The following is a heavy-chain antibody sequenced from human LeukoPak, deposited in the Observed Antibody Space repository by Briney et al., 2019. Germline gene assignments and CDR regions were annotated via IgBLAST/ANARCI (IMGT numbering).Heavy chain of an antibody. D-gene: IGHD3-10*01. CDR2: IGASGEST. V-gene: IGHV3-23*01. Sequence: GGSLRLSCAASGFTFSVAAMTWVRQAPGKGLEWVSLIGASGESTYYADSVKGRFTISRDNSKNTLSLQMNSLRDEDTAVYYCARDTGLVRGVYDAFDIWGQGTMVTVSS. J-gene: IGHJ3*02. CDR3: ARDTGLVRGVYDAFDI. CDR1: GFTFSVAA.